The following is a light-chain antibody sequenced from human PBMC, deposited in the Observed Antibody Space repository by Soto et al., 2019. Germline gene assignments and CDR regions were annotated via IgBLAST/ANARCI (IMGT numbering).Light chain of an antibody. J-gene: IGKJ1*01. CDR2: AVS. CDR1: QTIGNY. Sequence: DIELTQSPFSLSLSAGERATISCRASQTIGNYLNWYQEKPGKAPRLLIYAVSNWQSGIPARFSGSGSGTDFTLTISSLEPEDFATYYCQQSNCTRLTFGHGTRLEIK. V-gene: IGKV1-39*01. CDR3: QQSNCTRLT.